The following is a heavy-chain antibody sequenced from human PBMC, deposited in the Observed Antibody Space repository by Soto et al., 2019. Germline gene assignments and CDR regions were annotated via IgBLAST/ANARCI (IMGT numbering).Heavy chain of an antibody. CDR3: ARAGGQNELGYFDY. D-gene: IGHD1-1*01. J-gene: IGHJ4*02. CDR2: IYYSGST. CDR1: GGSISSGDYY. V-gene: IGHV4-30-4*01. Sequence: PSETLSLTCTVSGGSISSGDYYWSWIRQPPGKGLEWIGYIYYSGSTYYNPSLKSRVTISVDTSKNQFSLKLSSVTAADTAVYYCARAGGQNELGYFDYWGQGTLVTVSS.